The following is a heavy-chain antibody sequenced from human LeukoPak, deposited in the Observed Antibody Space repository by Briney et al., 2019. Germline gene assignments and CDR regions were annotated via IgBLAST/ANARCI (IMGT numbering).Heavy chain of an antibody. D-gene: IGHD6-19*01. V-gene: IGHV1-8*01. CDR1: GYTFTSYD. CDR2: MNPNSGNT. J-gene: IGHJ3*02. CDR3: ARCHTVAAGAFDI. Sequence: ASVKVSCKASGYTFTSYDINWVRQATGQGLEWMGWMNPNSGNTGYAQKFQGRVTMTRNTSISTAYMELSSLRSEDTAVYYCARCHTVAAGAFDIWGQGTMVTVSS.